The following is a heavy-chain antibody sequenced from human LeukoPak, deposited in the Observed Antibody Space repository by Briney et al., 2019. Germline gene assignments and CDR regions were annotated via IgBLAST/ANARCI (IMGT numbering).Heavy chain of an antibody. CDR3: ASYDSSGSDTGDYYYYGMDV. D-gene: IGHD3-22*01. J-gene: IGHJ6*02. CDR2: ISWNSGSI. CDR1: GFIFNNYA. Sequence: PGGSLRLSCAGSGFIFNNYAMHWVRQPPGKGLEWVSGISWNSGSIDYADSVKGRFTISRDNAKSSLYLQMNSLRAEDTAVYYCASYDSSGSDTGDYYYYGMDVWGQGTTVTVSS. V-gene: IGHV3-9*01.